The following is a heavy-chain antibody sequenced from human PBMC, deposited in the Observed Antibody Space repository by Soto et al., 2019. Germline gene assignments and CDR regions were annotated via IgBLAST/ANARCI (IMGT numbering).Heavy chain of an antibody. CDR3: ARGRYCLTGRCFPNWFES. J-gene: IGHJ5*01. D-gene: IGHD7-27*01. Sequence: SETLSLTCSVSGDSISNLDYFWAWIRQPPGQALEYIGYIYKSATTYYNPSFESRVVISVDTSKSQFSLNVTSVTAADTAVYFCARGRYCLTGRCFPNWFESWGQGALVTVSS. CDR2: IYKSATT. CDR1: GDSISNLDYF. V-gene: IGHV4-30-4*01.